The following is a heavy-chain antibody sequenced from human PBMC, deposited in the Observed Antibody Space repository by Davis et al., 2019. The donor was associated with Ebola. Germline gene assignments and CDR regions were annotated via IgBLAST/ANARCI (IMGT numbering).Heavy chain of an antibody. J-gene: IGHJ3*02. CDR2: MNPNSGNT. Sequence: ASVKVSCKASGYTFTSYDINWVRQATGQGLEWMGWMNPNSGNTGYAQKFQGRVTITRDTSASTAYMELSSLRSEDTAVYYCARGVEAFDIWGQGTMVTVSS. CDR3: ARGVEAFDI. D-gene: IGHD2-15*01. CDR1: GYTFTSYD. V-gene: IGHV1-8*01.